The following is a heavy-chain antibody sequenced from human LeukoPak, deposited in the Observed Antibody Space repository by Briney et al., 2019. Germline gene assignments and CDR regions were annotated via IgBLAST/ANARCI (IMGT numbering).Heavy chain of an antibody. CDR2: FYRGETT. D-gene: IGHD2-15*01. V-gene: IGHV3-53*01. CDR1: GFTVSSSY. Sequence: GGSLRLSCAASGFTVSSSYVYWVRRAPGKGLEWVSFFYRGETTYYAESVRGRFTISRDISKNTLYLLMNSLIPEDTAVYYCAREVVSIPSYFESWGQGTRVTVSS. J-gene: IGHJ4*02. CDR3: AREVVSIPSYFES.